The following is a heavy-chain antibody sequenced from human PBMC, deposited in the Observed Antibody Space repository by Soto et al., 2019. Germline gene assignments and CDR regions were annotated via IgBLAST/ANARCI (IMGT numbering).Heavy chain of an antibody. CDR2: ISAYNGNT. CDR1: GYTFTNYG. CDR3: ARYQWELKVGQYYYTEVDA. J-gene: IGHJ6*02. D-gene: IGHD1-26*01. V-gene: IGHV1-18*01. Sequence: AAVKCSFKPSGYTFTNYGISWVRQAPGQGLEWMGWISAYNGNTKYAQKFQGRVTLTTDTYTSTAYLYLRSLRSDDTAVYYCARYQWELKVGQYYYTEVDAWGQGTTENVSS.